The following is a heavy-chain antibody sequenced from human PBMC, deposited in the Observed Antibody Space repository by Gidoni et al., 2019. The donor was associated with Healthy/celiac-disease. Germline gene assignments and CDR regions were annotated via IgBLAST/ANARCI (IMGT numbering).Heavy chain of an antibody. CDR3: TTDLSSSSSFDY. V-gene: IGHV3-15*01. CDR2: IKSKTDGGTT. CDR1: GFTFSNAW. Sequence: EVQLVESGGGLVKPGGSLRLSCAASGFTFSNAWMSWVRQAPRKGLEWVGRIKSKTDGGTTDYAAPVKGRFTISRDDSKNTLYLQMNSLKTEDTAVYYCTTDLSSSSSFDYWGQGTLVTVSS. D-gene: IGHD6-6*01. J-gene: IGHJ4*02.